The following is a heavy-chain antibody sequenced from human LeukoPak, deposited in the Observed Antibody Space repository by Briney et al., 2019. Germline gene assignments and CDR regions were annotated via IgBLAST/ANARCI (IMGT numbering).Heavy chain of an antibody. D-gene: IGHD1-7*01. V-gene: IGHV4-4*07. CDR3: ASITNWNYPYNWFDP. J-gene: IGHJ5*02. Sequence: PSETLSLTCTVSGGSINNYYWSWIRQPAGKGLEWIGLIYSSGSTSYNPSLKSRVTMSVDTSKNQFSLKLSSVTAADTAVYYCASITNWNYPYNWFDPWGQGTLVTVSS. CDR1: GGSINNYY. CDR2: IYSSGST.